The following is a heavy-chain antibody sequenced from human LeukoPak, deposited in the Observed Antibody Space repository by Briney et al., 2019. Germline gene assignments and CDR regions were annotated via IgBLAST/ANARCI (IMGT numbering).Heavy chain of an antibody. Sequence: ASVKVSCKASGYTFTSYDINWVRQATGQGLEWMGWMNPNSGNTGYAQKFQGRVTMTRNTSISTAYMELSSLRSEDTAVYYCAKSWYDILTGYSAYYYYYYMDVWGKGTTVTVSS. CDR3: AKSWYDILTGYSAYYYYYYMDV. J-gene: IGHJ6*03. D-gene: IGHD3-9*01. CDR1: GYTFTSYD. CDR2: MNPNSGNT. V-gene: IGHV1-8*01.